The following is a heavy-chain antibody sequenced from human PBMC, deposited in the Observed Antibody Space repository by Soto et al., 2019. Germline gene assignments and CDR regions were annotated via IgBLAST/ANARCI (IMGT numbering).Heavy chain of an antibody. CDR3: ARLMAVAGSQLDY. J-gene: IGHJ4*02. V-gene: IGHV4-39*02. Sequence: SETLSLTCTVSGGSISSSSHYWGWIRQPPGKGLEWIGSIYYSGSTSYNPSLKSRVTISVDTSKNHFSLKLSSVTAADTAVYYCARLMAVAGSQLDYPGQAPMVTLST. CDR2: IYYSGST. D-gene: IGHD6-19*01. CDR1: GGSISSSSHY.